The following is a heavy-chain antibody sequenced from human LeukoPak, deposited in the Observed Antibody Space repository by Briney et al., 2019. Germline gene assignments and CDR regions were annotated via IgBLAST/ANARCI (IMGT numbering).Heavy chain of an antibody. D-gene: IGHD3-10*01. Sequence: GGYPRLYCAASGFTFSSYAMSWVRQAPGKGLEWVSAISGSGGSTYYADSVKGRFTISRDNSKNTLYLQMNSLRAEDTAVYYCAKDPSMVRGVSLFDYWGQGTLVTVSS. J-gene: IGHJ4*02. CDR3: AKDPSMVRGVSLFDY. CDR1: GFTFSSYA. CDR2: ISGSGGST. V-gene: IGHV3-23*01.